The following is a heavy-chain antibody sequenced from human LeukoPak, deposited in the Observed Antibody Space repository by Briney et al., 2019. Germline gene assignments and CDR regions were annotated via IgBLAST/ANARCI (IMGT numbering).Heavy chain of an antibody. J-gene: IGHJ6*03. D-gene: IGHD2-8*01. CDR1: GFTFDDYG. Sequence: RPGGSLRLSCAASGFTFDDYGMSWVRQAPGKGLEWVSGINWNGGSTGYADSVKGRFTISRDNAKNSLYLQMNSLRAEDTALYYSASNGDRDYYYYMDVWGKRPTAPVSS. CDR2: INWNGGST. CDR3: ASNGDRDYYYYMDV. V-gene: IGHV3-20*04.